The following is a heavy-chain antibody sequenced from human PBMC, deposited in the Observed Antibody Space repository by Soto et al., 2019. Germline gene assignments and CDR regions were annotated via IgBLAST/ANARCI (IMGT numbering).Heavy chain of an antibody. J-gene: IGHJ5*02. D-gene: IGHD4-17*01. CDR3: AHRTTTVTWWFDP. V-gene: IGHV2-5*02. CDR2: IYWDDDN. Sequence: QITLKESGPALVKPTQTLTLTCTFSGCSLTTSGVVVGWIRKPPGKALEWLSLIYWDDDNRYSPSLNRRLTITKDTSKNQVVLTMTNMDPADTATYFCAHRTTTVTWWFDPWGPVTLVTVSS. CDR1: GCSLTTSGVV.